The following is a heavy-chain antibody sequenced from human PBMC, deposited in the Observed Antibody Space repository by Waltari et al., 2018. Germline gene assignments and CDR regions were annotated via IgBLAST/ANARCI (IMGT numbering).Heavy chain of an antibody. V-gene: IGHV4-31*03. J-gene: IGHJ3*02. CDR3: ASARLVGYCSGGSCFDI. Sequence: QVQLQESGPGLVKPSQTLSLTCTVSGGSISSGGYYWSWIRQHPGKGMEWIGVIYYSGSTYYNPLLKSRVTISVDTSKNQFSLKLSSGTAADTAVYYCASARLVGYCSGGSCFDIWGQGTMVTVSS. CDR2: IYYSGST. D-gene: IGHD2-15*01. CDR1: GGSISSGGYY.